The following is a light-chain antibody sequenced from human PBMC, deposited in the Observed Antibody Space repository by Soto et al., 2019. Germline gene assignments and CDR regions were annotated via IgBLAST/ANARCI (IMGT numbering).Light chain of an antibody. CDR2: DAS. CDR3: QERCNWPPIT. J-gene: IGKJ5*01. Sequence: EIVLTQSPATLSLSPGERATLSCRASESVGRIVAWYHQKPGQAPTLLIYDASNRSTGVLARFSGSESGTDFTPSISSLEPEDFAIYYCQERCNWPPITFGQGTRVEI. CDR1: ESVGRI. V-gene: IGKV3-11*01.